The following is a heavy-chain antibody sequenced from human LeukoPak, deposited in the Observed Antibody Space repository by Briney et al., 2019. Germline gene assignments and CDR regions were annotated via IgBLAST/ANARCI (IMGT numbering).Heavy chain of an antibody. Sequence: ASVKVSRKASGYTFTAYYIHWVRQAPGQGLEWMGWINTNSGGTNYVQKFQGRVTMTRDTSISTAYMELNRLRSDDTAVYYCARMMAPIHCHVDYWGQGTLVTV. CDR1: GYTFTAYY. J-gene: IGHJ4*02. CDR2: INTNSGGT. CDR3: ARMMAPIHCHVDY. D-gene: IGHD5-24*01. V-gene: IGHV1-2*02.